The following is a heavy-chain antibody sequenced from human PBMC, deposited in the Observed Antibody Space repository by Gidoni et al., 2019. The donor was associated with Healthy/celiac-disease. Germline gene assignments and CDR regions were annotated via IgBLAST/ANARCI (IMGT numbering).Heavy chain of an antibody. Sequence: EVQLLESGGGLVQPGGSRRLSWAASGFTFSSYAMSWVRQAPGKGLEWVSAISGSGGSTYYADSVKGRFTISRDNSKNTLYLQMNSMRAEDTAVYYCAKDLRNNWNDGESYWGQGTLVTVSS. CDR3: AKDLRNNWNDGESY. CDR2: ISGSGGST. V-gene: IGHV3-23*01. D-gene: IGHD1-20*01. CDR1: GFTFSSYA. J-gene: IGHJ4*02.